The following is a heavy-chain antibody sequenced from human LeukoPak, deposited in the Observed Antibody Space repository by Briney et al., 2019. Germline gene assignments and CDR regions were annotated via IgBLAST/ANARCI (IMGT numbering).Heavy chain of an antibody. D-gene: IGHD6-6*01. CDR3: AREDALEYSSSSVFYYYMDV. J-gene: IGHJ6*03. Sequence: ASVKVSCKASGYTFTSYGINWVRQATGQGLEWMGWMNPNSGNTGYAQKFQGRVTMTRDTSISTAYMELSRLRSDDTAVYYCAREDALEYSSSSVFYYYMDVWGKGTTVTVSS. V-gene: IGHV1-8*01. CDR1: GYTFTSYG. CDR2: MNPNSGNT.